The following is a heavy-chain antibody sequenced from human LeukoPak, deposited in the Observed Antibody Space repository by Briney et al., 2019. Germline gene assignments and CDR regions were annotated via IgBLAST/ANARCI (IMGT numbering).Heavy chain of an antibody. D-gene: IGHD2-21*01. J-gene: IGHJ6*03. CDR3: ARVCGGRSRYNYYMDV. CDR2: SNHSRST. Sequence: SQTLSLTCALSVGSFSGYYWSWIRQPPGKGRECSGESNHSRSTNYNTSLKSRVTISVDTSKTQFSMTLSSVTAADTAVYYCARVCGGRSRYNYYMDVWGKGTTVTVSS. V-gene: IGHV4-34*01. CDR1: VGSFSGYY.